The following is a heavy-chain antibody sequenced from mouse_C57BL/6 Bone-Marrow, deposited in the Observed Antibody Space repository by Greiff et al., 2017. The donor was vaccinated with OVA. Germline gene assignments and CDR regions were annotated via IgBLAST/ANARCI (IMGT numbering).Heavy chain of an antibody. CDR3: ARGAY. CDR1: GYAFSNYW. Sequence: VQLQQSGADLVKPEASVKISCKASGYAFSNYWMNWVKQRPGKGLEWIGQIYPGDGDTNYNGKFKGKATLTADKSSSTAYRHLSSLTSEGSAVYFCARGAYWGQGTLVTVSA. J-gene: IGHJ3*01. V-gene: IGHV1-80*01. CDR2: IYPGDGDT.